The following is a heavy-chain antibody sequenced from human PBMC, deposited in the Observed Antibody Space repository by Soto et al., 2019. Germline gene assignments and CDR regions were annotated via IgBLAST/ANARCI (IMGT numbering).Heavy chain of an antibody. CDR1: GFTFSSYA. CDR3: ARPINYYDSSDLDY. CDR2: ISYDGSNK. V-gene: IGHV3-30-3*01. D-gene: IGHD3-22*01. Sequence: QVQLVESGGGVVQPGRSLRLSCAASGFTFSSYAMHWVRQAPGKGLEWVAVISYDGSNKYYADSVKGRFTISRDNSKNTLYLQMNSLRAEDTAVYYCARPINYYDSSDLDYWGQGTLVTVSS. J-gene: IGHJ4*02.